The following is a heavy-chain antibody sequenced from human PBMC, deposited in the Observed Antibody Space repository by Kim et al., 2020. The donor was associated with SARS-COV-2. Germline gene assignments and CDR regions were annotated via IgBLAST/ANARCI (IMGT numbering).Heavy chain of an antibody. J-gene: IGHJ6*02. CDR2: IIPILGIA. D-gene: IGHD3-10*01. V-gene: IGHV1-69*04. CDR1: GGTFSSYA. CDR3: ARVGITMVRGGPGVDV. Sequence: SVKVSCKASGGTFSSYAISWVRQAPGQGLEWMGRIIPILGIANYAQKFQGRVTITADKSTSTAYMELSSLRSEDTAVYYCARVGITMVRGGPGVDVWGQGTTVTVSS.